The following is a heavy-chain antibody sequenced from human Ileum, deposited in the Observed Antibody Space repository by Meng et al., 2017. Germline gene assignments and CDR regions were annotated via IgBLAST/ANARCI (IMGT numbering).Heavy chain of an antibody. CDR2: MNPNSGNT. V-gene: IGHV1-8*01. J-gene: IGHJ4*02. Sequence: QVQLVQSGPEVKKPGASVTVSCKASGFIFSSYDINWVRQAPRQGIEWMGWMNPNSGNTGFAQKFQDRITMTRDTSINTAYMELSSLTSEDTAVYYCARRTQSTGTALGYWGQGTLVTVSS. CDR3: ARRTQSTGTALGY. CDR1: GFIFSSYD. D-gene: IGHD1-1*01.